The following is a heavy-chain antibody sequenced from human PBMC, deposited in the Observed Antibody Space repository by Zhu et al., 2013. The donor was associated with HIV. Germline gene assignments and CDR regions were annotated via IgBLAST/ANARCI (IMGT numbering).Heavy chain of an antibody. D-gene: IGHD6-19*01. CDR2: INAGNGNT. CDR1: GYTFTSYA. CDR3: ARGGSDGGSGWYWAHYYYGMDV. V-gene: IGHV1-3*01. Sequence: QVQLVQSGAEVKKPGASVKVSCKASGYTFTSYAMHWVRQAPGQRLEWMGWINAGNGNTKYSQKFQGRVTITRDTSASTAYMELSSLRSEDTAVYYCARGGSDGGSGWYWAHYYYGMDVWGQGTTGHRLL. J-gene: IGHJ6*02.